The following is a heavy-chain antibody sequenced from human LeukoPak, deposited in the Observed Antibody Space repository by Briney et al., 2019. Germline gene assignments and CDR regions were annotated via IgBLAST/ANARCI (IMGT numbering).Heavy chain of an antibody. CDR1: GDSVSSNSAA. CDR3: AREVPDTAMVTFAFDI. V-gene: IGHV6-1*01. CDR2: TYYRSKWYN. Sequence: SQTLSLTCAISGDSVSSNSAAWNWIRQSPSRGLEWLGRTYYRSKWYNDYAVSVKSRITINPDTSKNQLSLQLNSVTPEDTAVYYCAREVPDTAMVTFAFDIWGQGTMVTVSS. D-gene: IGHD5-18*01. J-gene: IGHJ3*02.